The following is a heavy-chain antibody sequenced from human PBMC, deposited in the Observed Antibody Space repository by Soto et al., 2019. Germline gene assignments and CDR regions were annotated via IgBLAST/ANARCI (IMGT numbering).Heavy chain of an antibody. D-gene: IGHD6-19*01. Sequence: GGSLRLSCAASGFTFSSYSMNWVRQAPGKGLEWVSSISSSSSYIYYADSVKGRFTISRDNAKNSLYLQMNSLRAEDTAVYYCARGRSSGWYPLTSDYWGQGTLVTVSS. CDR3: ARGRSSGWYPLTSDY. J-gene: IGHJ4*02. V-gene: IGHV3-21*01. CDR2: ISSSSSYI. CDR1: GFTFSSYS.